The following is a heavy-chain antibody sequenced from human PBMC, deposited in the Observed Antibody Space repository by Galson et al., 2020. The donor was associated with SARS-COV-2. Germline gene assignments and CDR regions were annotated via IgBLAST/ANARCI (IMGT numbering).Heavy chain of an antibody. CDR1: GGSISSSNW. CDR2: IYHSGST. Sequence: SETLSLTCAVSGGSISSSNWWSWVRQPPGKGLEWIGEIYHSGSTNYNPSLKSRVTISVDTSKNQFSLKLSSVTAADTAVYYCARVGSSSYYYYGMDVWGQGTTVTVSS. CDR3: ARVGSSSYYYYGMDV. J-gene: IGHJ6*02. V-gene: IGHV4-4*02. D-gene: IGHD6-6*01.